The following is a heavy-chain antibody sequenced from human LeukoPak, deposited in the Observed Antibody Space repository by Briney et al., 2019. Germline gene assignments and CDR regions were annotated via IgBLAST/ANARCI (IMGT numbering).Heavy chain of an antibody. CDR3: LADDAN. CDR1: GFTFSKAR. Sequence: GGSLRLSCAASGFTFSKARMSWVRQAPGKGLEWVGRIKSKTDGGTIDYAAPVRGRFTISRDDSKNTFYLQMNSLKTEDTALYYCLADDANWGQGTLVTVSS. CDR2: IKSKTDGGTI. V-gene: IGHV3-15*01. J-gene: IGHJ4*02.